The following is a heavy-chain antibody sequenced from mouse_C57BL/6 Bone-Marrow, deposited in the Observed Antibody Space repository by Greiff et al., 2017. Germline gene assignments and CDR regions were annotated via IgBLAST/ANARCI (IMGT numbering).Heavy chain of an antibody. CDR3: ARRDYYGSSYYAMDD. CDR2: INPGSGGT. CDR1: GYAFTNYL. Sequence: QVQLKESGAELVRPGTSVKVSCKASGYAFTNYLIEWVKQRPGQGLEWIGVINPGSGGTNYNEKFKGKATLTADKSSSTAYMQLSSLTSEDSAVYFCARRDYYGSSYYAMDDWGQGTSVTVSS. D-gene: IGHD1-1*01. J-gene: IGHJ4*01. V-gene: IGHV1-54*01.